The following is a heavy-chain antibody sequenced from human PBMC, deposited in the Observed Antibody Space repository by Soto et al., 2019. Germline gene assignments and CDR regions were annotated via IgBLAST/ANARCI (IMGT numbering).Heavy chain of an antibody. D-gene: IGHD1-7*01. V-gene: IGHV4-31*03. Sequence: QVQMQESGPGQVKPSQTLSLTCTVSGGSFSSGDYYWSWIRQHPGKGLEWIGYSYSSGRTYYNPSLKSRVTISVDTSKKQCSLALSSVTAADTAVYYCARGTGTWNFWYYVDYWGQGTLVTVSS. CDR2: SYSSGRT. CDR1: GGSFSSGDYY. CDR3: ARGTGTWNFWYYVDY. J-gene: IGHJ4*02.